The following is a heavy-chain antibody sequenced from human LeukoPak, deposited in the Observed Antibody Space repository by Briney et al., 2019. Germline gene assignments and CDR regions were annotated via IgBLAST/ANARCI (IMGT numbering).Heavy chain of an antibody. V-gene: IGHV3-21*01. CDR1: GFTFSSYS. CDR3: AKKAPYYYYYGMDV. J-gene: IGHJ6*02. CDR2: ISSSSSYI. Sequence: GGSLRLSCAASGFTFSSYSMNWVRQAPGKGLEWVSSISSSSSYIYYADSVKGRFTISRDNAKNSLYLQMNSLRAEDTAVYYCAKKAPYYYYYGMDVWGQGTTVTVSS.